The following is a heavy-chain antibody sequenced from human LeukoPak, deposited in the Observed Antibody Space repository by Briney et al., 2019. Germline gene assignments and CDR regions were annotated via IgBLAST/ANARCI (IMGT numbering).Heavy chain of an antibody. J-gene: IGHJ4*02. D-gene: IGHD5-24*01. CDR3: AKDRGFTLRDGGMFDS. CDR2: ISGIDGTK. V-gene: IGHV3-23*01. CDR1: GFTVSIYG. Sequence: PGGSLRLACAASGFTVSIYGMNWVRQVPGKGLEWVSAISGIDGTKYDAESVRGRFTVSRDNSTNTLYLQMSSLRAEDTAIYYCAKDRGFTLRDGGMFDSWGQGTLVTGSS.